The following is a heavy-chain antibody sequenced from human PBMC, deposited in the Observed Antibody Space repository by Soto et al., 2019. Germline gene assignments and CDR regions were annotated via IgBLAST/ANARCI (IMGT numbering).Heavy chain of an antibody. Sequence: PGGSLRLSCEASGFTFSTYWMSWVRQAPGKGLEWVANIKQLGREKYYVDSVKGRFTISRDNAKNSLYLQMNSLRVEDTALYYRAKHSSYNWNYAGPHVSDVGGQGRMATVSS. CDR1: GFTFSTYW. CDR3: AKHSSYNWNYAGPHVSDV. D-gene: IGHD1-7*01. CDR2: IKQLGREK. J-gene: IGHJ3*01. V-gene: IGHV3-7*01.